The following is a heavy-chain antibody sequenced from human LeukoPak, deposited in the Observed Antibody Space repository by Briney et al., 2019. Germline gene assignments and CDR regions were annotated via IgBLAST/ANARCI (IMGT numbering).Heavy chain of an antibody. J-gene: IGHJ6*03. D-gene: IGHD6-13*01. CDR3: ARGRTIAAAEDNYYMDV. Sequence: PSETLSLTCTVSGGSISSYYWSWIRQPTGKGLEWIGRIYNSGSTNYNPSLKSRVTMSVDTSKNQFSLKLSSVTAADTAVYYCARGRTIAAAEDNYYMDVWGKGTTVTVSS. V-gene: IGHV4-4*07. CDR1: GGSISSYY. CDR2: IYNSGST.